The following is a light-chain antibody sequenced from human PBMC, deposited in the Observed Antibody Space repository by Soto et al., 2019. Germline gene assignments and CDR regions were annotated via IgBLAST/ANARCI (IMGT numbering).Light chain of an antibody. J-gene: IGKJ1*01. CDR1: QSVSSTY. CDR3: QHFVNSLTWT. V-gene: IGKV3-20*01. CDR2: GAS. Sequence: EIVLTQSPGTLSLSPGERATLSCRASQSVSSTYLIWYQQKPGQAPRLLIYGASSRATGVPDRFSGGGSGTEFTLTVRRLELDDFAVYYCQHFVNSLTWTFGQGTKVEIK.